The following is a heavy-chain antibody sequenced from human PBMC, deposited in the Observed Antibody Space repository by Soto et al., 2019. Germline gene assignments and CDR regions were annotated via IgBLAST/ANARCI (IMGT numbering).Heavy chain of an antibody. CDR3: ARLMEGYCTNGEWMVEDNCYYYYMDV. Sequence: ASVKVSCKASGYTFTSYDINWVRQATGQGLEWMGWMNPNSGNTGYAQKFQGRVTMTRNTSISTAYMELSSLRSEDTAVYYCARLMEGYCTNGEWMVEDNCYYYYMDVWGKGTTVTVSS. J-gene: IGHJ6*03. D-gene: IGHD2-8*01. V-gene: IGHV1-8*01. CDR2: MNPNSGNT. CDR1: GYTFTSYD.